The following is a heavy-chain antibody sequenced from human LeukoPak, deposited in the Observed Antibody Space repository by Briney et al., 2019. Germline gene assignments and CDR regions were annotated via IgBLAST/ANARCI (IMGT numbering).Heavy chain of an antibody. CDR2: INPNSGGT. CDR3: ARGSYHYDSSGYYHS. Sequence: ASVKVSCKASGYTFTGYYMHWVRQAPGQGLEWMGRINPNSGGTNYAQKFQGRVTMTRDTSISTAYMELSRLRSDDTAVYYCARGSYHYDSSGYYHSWGQGTLVTVSS. D-gene: IGHD3-22*01. V-gene: IGHV1-2*06. CDR1: GYTFTGYY. J-gene: IGHJ4*02.